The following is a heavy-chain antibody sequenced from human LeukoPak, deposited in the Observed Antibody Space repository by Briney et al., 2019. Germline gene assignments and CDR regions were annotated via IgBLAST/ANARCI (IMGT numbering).Heavy chain of an antibody. J-gene: IGHJ5*02. CDR1: EGTFSSYA. V-gene: IGHV1-69*01. CDR2: IIPIFGTA. D-gene: IGHD4-11*01. CDR3: ARVGLGDDDYSNYGPPNWFDP. Sequence: SVKVSYKASEGTFSSYAISWVRRAPGQGLEWMGGIIPIFGTANYAQKFHGRVTITADESTSTAYMELSSLRSEDTAVYYCARVGLGDDDYSNYGPPNWFDPWGQGNRVTVSS.